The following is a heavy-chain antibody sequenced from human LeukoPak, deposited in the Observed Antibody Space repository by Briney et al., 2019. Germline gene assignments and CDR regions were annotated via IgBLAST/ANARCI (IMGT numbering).Heavy chain of an antibody. J-gene: IGHJ3*02. Sequence: SETLSLTCTVSGGSISSYYWSWIRQPPGKGLEWIGYIYYSGSTNYNPSLKGRVTISVDTSKNQFSLKLSSVTAADTAVYYCARDRDSSGYYDAFDIWGQGTMVTVSS. D-gene: IGHD3-22*01. CDR1: GGSISSYY. CDR2: IYYSGST. V-gene: IGHV4-59*01. CDR3: ARDRDSSGYYDAFDI.